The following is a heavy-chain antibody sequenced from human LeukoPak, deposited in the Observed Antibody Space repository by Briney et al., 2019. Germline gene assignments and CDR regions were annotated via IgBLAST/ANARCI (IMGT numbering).Heavy chain of an antibody. Sequence: GSSVKVSCKASGGTFSSCAISWVRQAPGQGLEWMGRIIPIFGTANYAQKFQGRVTITTDESTSTAYMELSSLRSEDTTVYYCARDIIAAAGDVYFDYWGQGTLVTVSS. CDR3: ARDIIAAAGDVYFDY. D-gene: IGHD6-13*01. CDR1: GGTFSSCA. V-gene: IGHV1-69*05. CDR2: IIPIFGTA. J-gene: IGHJ4*02.